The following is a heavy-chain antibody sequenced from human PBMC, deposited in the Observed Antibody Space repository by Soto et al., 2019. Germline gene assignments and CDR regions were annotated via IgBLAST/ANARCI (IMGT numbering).Heavy chain of an antibody. Sequence: PGGSLRLSCAASGFTFSDYYMSWIRQAPGKGLEWVSYISSSGSTTYYADSVKGRFTISRDNAKNTLYLQMNSLRAEDTAVYYCAKDRYGDYGGIDYWGQGTMVTVSS. CDR2: ISSSGSTT. CDR3: AKDRYGDYGGIDY. CDR1: GFTFSDYY. J-gene: IGHJ4*02. D-gene: IGHD4-17*01. V-gene: IGHV3-11*01.